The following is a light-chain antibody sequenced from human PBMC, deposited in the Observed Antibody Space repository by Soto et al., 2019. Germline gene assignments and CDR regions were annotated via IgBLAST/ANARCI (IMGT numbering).Light chain of an antibody. CDR2: GDN. CDR3: QSYDSSLTTFV. J-gene: IGLJ1*01. V-gene: IGLV1-40*01. Sequence: QSVLTQPPSVSGAPGQRVAISCTASSSNIGAEYDVHWYQQLPGTAPKRLIYGDNNRPSGVPDRFSGSKSGTSASLAITGLQPEDEADYYCQSYDSSLTTFVFGTGTKLTVL. CDR1: SSNIGAEYD.